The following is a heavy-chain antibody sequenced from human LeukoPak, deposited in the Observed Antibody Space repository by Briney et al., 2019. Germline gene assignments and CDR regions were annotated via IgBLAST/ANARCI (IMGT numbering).Heavy chain of an antibody. CDR1: GFIFSSFE. CDR3: ATGGVHYYDSSADY. CDR2: ISSSGSTI. V-gene: IGHV3-48*03. Sequence: GGSLRLSCAASGFIFSSFEMNWVRQAPGKGLEWVSYISSSGSTIYYADSVKGRFTISRDNAKNSLYLQMDSLRGEDTAVYYCATGGVHYYDSSADYWGQGTLVTVSS. J-gene: IGHJ4*02. D-gene: IGHD3-22*01.